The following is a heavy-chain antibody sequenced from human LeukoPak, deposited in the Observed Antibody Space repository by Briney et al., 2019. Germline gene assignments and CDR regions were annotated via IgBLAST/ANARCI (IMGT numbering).Heavy chain of an antibody. V-gene: IGHV3-23*01. Sequence: PGRSLRLSCAASGSTFSNSAMSCVRPAPGKGLEWVSTLRGSGITTYYADSVKGRFTISRDNSKNTLYLQMNSLRAEDTAVYYCAKGIYSSGWSYFDYWGHGTLVTVSS. CDR2: LRGSGITT. D-gene: IGHD6-19*01. CDR1: GSTFSNSA. CDR3: AKGIYSSGWSYFDY. J-gene: IGHJ4*01.